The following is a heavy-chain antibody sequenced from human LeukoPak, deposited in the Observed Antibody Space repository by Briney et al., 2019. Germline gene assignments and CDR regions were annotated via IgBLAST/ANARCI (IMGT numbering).Heavy chain of an antibody. CDR1: GYTFTSYG. CDR3: ARTILTYYDFWSGYYPKYYFDY. V-gene: IGHV1-18*01. D-gene: IGHD3-3*01. CDR2: ISAYNGNT. J-gene: IGHJ4*02. Sequence: GASVKVSCKASGYTFTSYGISWVRQAPGQGLEWMGWISAYNGNTNYAQKLQGRVTMTTDTSTSTAYMELRSLRSDDTAVYYCARTILTYYDFWSGYYPKYYFDYWGQGTLVTVSS.